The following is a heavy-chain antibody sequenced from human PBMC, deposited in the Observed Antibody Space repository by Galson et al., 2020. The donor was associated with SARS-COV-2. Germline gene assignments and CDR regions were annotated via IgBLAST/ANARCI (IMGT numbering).Heavy chain of an antibody. V-gene: IGHV4-38-2*02. CDR3: ARQGVNMIVLVTVPGWYFDL. D-gene: IGHD3-22*01. J-gene: IGHJ2*01. Sequence: SETLSLTCTVSGYSVSTTNYWGWVRQPPGRGLEWIGNVYPSGTTYYNPSLKSRVTISVDTSKNQFSLRLDSVTAADTALYYCARQGVNMIVLVTVPGWYFDLWGRGTLVTVSS. CDR1: GYSVSTTNY. CDR2: VYPSGTT.